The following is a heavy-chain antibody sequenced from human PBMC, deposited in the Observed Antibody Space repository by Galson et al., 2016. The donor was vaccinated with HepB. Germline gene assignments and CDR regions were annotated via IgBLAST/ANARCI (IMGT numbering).Heavy chain of an antibody. V-gene: IGHV1-2*06. CDR1: GYTFSDYY. D-gene: IGHD3-22*01. CDR3: ARVPQYEGSGYYGQGPGGDDY. CDR2: INSNSGRT. Sequence: SVKVSCKASGYTFSDYYMHWVRQAPGQGLEWMGRINSNSGRTNYVQKFQGRVTMTRDTSISTAYMELNRLRSDDTAVYYCARVPQYEGSGYYGQGPGGDDYWGQGTLVTVSS. J-gene: IGHJ4*02.